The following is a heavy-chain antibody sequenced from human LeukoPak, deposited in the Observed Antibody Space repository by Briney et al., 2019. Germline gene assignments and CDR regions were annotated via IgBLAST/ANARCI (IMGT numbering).Heavy chain of an antibody. V-gene: IGHV4-4*07. CDR2: IHPIGTT. CDR1: GASVSIYF. Sequence: PSETLSLTCTVSGASVSIYFWSWIRQPAGKGLEWIGRIHPIGTTNYTPSLEGRVAISVDKSKNHFSLNVNSLTAADTAVYYCDRYTTPDVSRVGALDIWGQGTMVTVSS. D-gene: IGHD1-1*01. CDR3: DRYTTPDVSRVGALDI. J-gene: IGHJ3*02.